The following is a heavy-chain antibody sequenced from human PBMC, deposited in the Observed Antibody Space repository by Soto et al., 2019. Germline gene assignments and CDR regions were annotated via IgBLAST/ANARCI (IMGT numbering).Heavy chain of an antibody. D-gene: IGHD2-2*01. Sequence: SETLSLTCTVSGGSISSSSYYWGWIRQPPGKGLEWIGSLYYSGSTYYNPSLKSRVTISVDTSKNQFSLKLSSVTAADTAVYYCAKDGGPAYCNSPGCSAEHFDYWGQGTQVTVSS. CDR2: LYYSGST. CDR1: GGSISSSSYY. J-gene: IGHJ4*02. CDR3: AKDGGPAYCNSPGCSAEHFDY. V-gene: IGHV4-39*02.